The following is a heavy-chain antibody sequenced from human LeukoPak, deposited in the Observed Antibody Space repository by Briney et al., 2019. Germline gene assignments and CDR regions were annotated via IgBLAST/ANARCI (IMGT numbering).Heavy chain of an antibody. V-gene: IGHV3-23*01. CDR2: FSATDGSA. J-gene: IGHJ3*01. Sequence: GGSLRLSCAASGFTVSSYGMSWVRQAPGKGLEWVSAFSATDGSAQYAESVKGRFTISRDNSKNSLYLQMNSLRDEDTAVYYWAKARIASASTGAFDVWGQGTMVTVSS. CDR3: AKARIASASTGAFDV. CDR1: GFTVSSYG. D-gene: IGHD6-13*01.